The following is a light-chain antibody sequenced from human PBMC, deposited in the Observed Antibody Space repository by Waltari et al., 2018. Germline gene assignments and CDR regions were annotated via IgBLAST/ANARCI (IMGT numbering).Light chain of an antibody. CDR1: NSNIGAGYD. CDR3: QSYDSSLSGCV. J-gene: IGLJ1*01. Sequence: QSVLTQPPSVSGAPGQRVTISCTGRNSNIGAGYDVQWYQQLPGTPPKLLIPGCSNRPPGVPDRFPGSKSGTSASLAITGLQAEDEADYYCQSYDSSLSGCVFGTGTKVTVL. CDR2: GCS. V-gene: IGLV1-40*01.